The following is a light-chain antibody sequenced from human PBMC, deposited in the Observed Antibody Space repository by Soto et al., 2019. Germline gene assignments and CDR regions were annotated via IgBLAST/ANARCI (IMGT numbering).Light chain of an antibody. Sequence: QLVLTQPASVSGSPGQSITISCTGSSSDVGSYNLVSWYQHHPGKAPKLIIYEGTKRPSGVSNRFSGSKSGNTASLTISGLQAEDEADYYCCSYASSSIVIFGGGTKLTVL. V-gene: IGLV2-23*01. CDR3: CSYASSSIVI. J-gene: IGLJ2*01. CDR2: EGT. CDR1: SSDVGSYNL.